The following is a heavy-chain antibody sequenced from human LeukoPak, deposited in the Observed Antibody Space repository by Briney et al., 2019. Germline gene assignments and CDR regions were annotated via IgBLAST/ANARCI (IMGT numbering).Heavy chain of an antibody. CDR1: AFSLNAYN. V-gene: IGHV3-21*01. CDR3: ATRYCTIAACRASSHHCFDD. D-gene: IGHD2-8*01. J-gene: IGHJ6*04. CDR2: ISYTGTYI. Sequence: AGGSLRLSCAASAFSLNAYNMNWVRQAPGKGLEWVSSISYTGTYIYYADSVKGRFTISRDNAQNSLYLQMNSLRAEDTAVYYSATRYCTIAACRASSHHCFDDWGKGTTVIVSS.